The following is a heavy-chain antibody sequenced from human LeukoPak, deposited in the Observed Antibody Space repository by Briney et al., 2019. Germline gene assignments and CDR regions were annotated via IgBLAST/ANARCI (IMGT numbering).Heavy chain of an antibody. Sequence: GGSLRLSCAASRFTFSDYYMSWVRQAPGKGLEWVSYISSSGSTIYYADYVKGRFTISKHNAQNPLYLQMTSLRAEDTAVYYCATNIVVVPAARGAFDIWGQGTMVTVSS. CDR2: ISSSGSTI. CDR1: RFTFSDYY. V-gene: IGHV3-11*04. D-gene: IGHD2-2*01. CDR3: ATNIVVVPAARGAFDI. J-gene: IGHJ3*02.